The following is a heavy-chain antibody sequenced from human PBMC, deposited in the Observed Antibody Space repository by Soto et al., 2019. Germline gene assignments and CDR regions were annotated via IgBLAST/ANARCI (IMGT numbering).Heavy chain of an antibody. V-gene: IGHV3-21*01. CDR3: ARSLYGGPYGMDV. Sequence: GGSLRLSCAASGFTFSSYSMNRVRQAPGKGLEWVSSISSSSYIYYTDSVKGRFTISRDNAKNSLYLQMNSLRAEDTAVYYCARSLYGGPYGMDVWGQGTTVTVSS. J-gene: IGHJ6*02. CDR1: GFTFSSYS. D-gene: IGHD4-17*01. CDR2: ISSSSYI.